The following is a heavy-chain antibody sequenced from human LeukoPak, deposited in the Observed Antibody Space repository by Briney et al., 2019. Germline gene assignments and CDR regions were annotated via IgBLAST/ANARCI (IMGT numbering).Heavy chain of an antibody. J-gene: IGHJ6*02. CDR1: VFTFSSYA. CDR3: ARYCSSTSCYLDYYYGMDV. V-gene: IGHV3-30-3*01. Sequence: PGGSLRLSCAASVFTFSSYAMHWVRQAPGKGLEWVAVISYDGSNKYYADSVKGRFTISRDNSKNTLYLQMNSLRAEDTAVYYCARYCSSTSCYLDYYYGMDVWGQGTTVTVSS. CDR2: ISYDGSNK. D-gene: IGHD2-2*01.